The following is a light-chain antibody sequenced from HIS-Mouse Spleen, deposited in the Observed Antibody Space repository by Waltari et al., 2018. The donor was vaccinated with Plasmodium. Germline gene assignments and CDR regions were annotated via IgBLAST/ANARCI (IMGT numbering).Light chain of an antibody. CDR2: DVS. CDR3: CSYAGSYTYV. Sequence: QSALTQPRSVSGSPGQSVTISCNGTSSDVGGSNYVSWYQQHPGKAPKLMIYDVSKRPSGVPDRFSGSKSGNTASLTISGLQAEDEADYYCCSYAGSYTYVFGTGTKVTVL. CDR1: SSDVGGSNY. V-gene: IGLV2-11*01. J-gene: IGLJ1*01.